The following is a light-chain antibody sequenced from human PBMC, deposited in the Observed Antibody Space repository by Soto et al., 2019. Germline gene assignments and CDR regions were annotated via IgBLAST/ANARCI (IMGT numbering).Light chain of an antibody. CDR1: RSNIGAGYD. CDR2: GDN. V-gene: IGLV1-40*01. J-gene: IGLJ2*01. Sequence: QSVLTQPPSVSGAPGQRLTISCTGSRSNIGAGYDVHWYQHLPGAAPKLLIYGDNNWPSGVPDRFSGSKSGTSASLAITGVQAEDEADYYCQSSDSSLSGWVFGGGTKLTVL. CDR3: QSSDSSLSGWV.